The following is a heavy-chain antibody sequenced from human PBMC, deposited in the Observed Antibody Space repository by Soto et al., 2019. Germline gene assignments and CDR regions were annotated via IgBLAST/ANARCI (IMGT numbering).Heavy chain of an antibody. J-gene: IGHJ5*02. CDR3: ARDGSGSYSPLVS. CDR1: GFTFSSYA. D-gene: IGHD1-26*01. V-gene: IGHV3-23*01. Sequence: GGSLRLSCAASGFTFSSYAMSWVRQAPGKGLEWVSAISGSGGSTYYADSVKGRFTISRDNAKNSLYLQMNSLRAEDTAVYYCARDGSGSYSPLVSWGQGTLVTVSS. CDR2: ISGSGGST.